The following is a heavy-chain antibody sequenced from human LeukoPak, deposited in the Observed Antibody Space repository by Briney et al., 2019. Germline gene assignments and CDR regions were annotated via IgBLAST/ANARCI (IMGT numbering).Heavy chain of an antibody. V-gene: IGHV1-46*01. CDR1: GYTFTSYY. CDR2: INPSGGST. CDR3: ARDLRAWGECQLPQRDYYYYYMDV. J-gene: IGHJ6*03. Sequence: GASVKVSCKASGYTFTSYYMHWVRQAPGQGLEWMGIINPSGGSTSYAQKFQGRVTMTRDMSTSTVYMELSSLRSEDTAVYYCARDLRAWGECQLPQRDYYYYYMDVWGKGTTVTVSS. D-gene: IGHD2-2*01.